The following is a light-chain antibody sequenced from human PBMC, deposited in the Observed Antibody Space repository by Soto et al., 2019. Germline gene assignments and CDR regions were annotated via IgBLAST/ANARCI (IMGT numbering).Light chain of an antibody. J-gene: IGKJ1*01. Sequence: DIQMTQSPSTLSGSVGDRVTITCRASQTISSWLALYQQKPGKAPKLLIYTASTLKSGVPSRFSGSGSGTEFTLTISSPQPDDFATYYCQRYNSYSEAFGQGTKV. CDR2: TAS. CDR1: QTISSW. CDR3: QRYNSYSEA. V-gene: IGKV1-5*03.